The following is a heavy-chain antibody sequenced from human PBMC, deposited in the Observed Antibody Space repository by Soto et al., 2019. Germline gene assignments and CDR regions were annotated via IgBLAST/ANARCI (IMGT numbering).Heavy chain of an antibody. CDR1: GDSITSDY. CDR3: ARHNPNGDSEYFKY. V-gene: IGHV4-59*08. Sequence: PSETLSLTRLVSGDSITSDYSSWIRQPPGKRPEWIGYIYYTGRTNYNPSLRGRVTMSIDTSKTQFSLMLTSVTAADTAAYFCARHNPNGDSEYFKYWGPGTLVTVSS. J-gene: IGHJ1*01. CDR2: IYYTGRT. D-gene: IGHD2-21*02.